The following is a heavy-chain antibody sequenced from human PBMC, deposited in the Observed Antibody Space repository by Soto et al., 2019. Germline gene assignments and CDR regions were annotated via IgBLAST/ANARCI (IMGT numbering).Heavy chain of an antibody. CDR2: IYYSGST. J-gene: IGHJ4*02. Sequence: SETLYLNCTVSGGCISSSGYYWGWIRQPPGKGLEWIGSIYYSGSTYYNPSLKSRVTISVDTSKNQFSLKLSSVTAADTAVYYCARGGYSYVDFDYWGQGTLVTVS. CDR3: ARGGYSYVDFDY. D-gene: IGHD5-18*01. V-gene: IGHV4-39*01. CDR1: GGCISSSGYY.